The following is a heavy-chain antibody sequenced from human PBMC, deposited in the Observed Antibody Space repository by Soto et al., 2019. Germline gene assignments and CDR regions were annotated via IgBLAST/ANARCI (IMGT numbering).Heavy chain of an antibody. CDR2: IKGDETNT. CDR1: GFTFSSYW. D-gene: IGHD5-12*01. Sequence: EVQLVESGGGLVQFGGSLRLSCAASGFTFSSYWMHWVRQVPGKGLVWVSRIKGDETNTGYADSVKGRFTISRDHVKNTLYLQMNSLRPEDTAVYYCARGLSGYYGFDYWGQGTLVTVSS. CDR3: ARGLSGYYGFDY. J-gene: IGHJ4*02. V-gene: IGHV3-74*01.